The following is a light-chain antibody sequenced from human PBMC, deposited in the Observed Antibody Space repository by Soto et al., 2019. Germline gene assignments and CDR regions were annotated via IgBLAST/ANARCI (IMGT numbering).Light chain of an antibody. J-gene: IGLJ1*01. CDR2: EVS. CDR3: SSFTNTITRYA. Sequence: QSALTQPASVSGSPGQSITISCTGTSSDVGGYNYVSWFQHHPGKAPKLIIYEVSYRPSGVSNRFSGSKSGDTAPLTISGLQAEDEADYYCSSFTNTITRYAFGTGTKLTVL. CDR1: SSDVGGYNY. V-gene: IGLV2-14*01.